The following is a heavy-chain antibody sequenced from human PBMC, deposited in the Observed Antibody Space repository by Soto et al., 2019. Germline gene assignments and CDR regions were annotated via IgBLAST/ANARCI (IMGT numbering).Heavy chain of an antibody. Sequence: ASVKVSCKASGYKFTTYFIHWVRQAPGQGLEWMGMIHPSGDTGYAQKFRGRVTMTIDTSTTTAYMELRNLTSEDTAVYFSVRGYCTTSPCSGGPDVWGPGTLVTVSS. D-gene: IGHD2-15*01. CDR1: GYKFTTYF. CDR2: IHPSGDT. J-gene: IGHJ4*02. V-gene: IGHV1-46*01. CDR3: VRGYCTTSPCSGGPDV.